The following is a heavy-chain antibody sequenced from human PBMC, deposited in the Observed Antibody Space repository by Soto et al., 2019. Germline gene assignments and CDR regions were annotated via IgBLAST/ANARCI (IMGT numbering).Heavy chain of an antibody. D-gene: IGHD3-9*01. CDR1: GFIFGSHN. Sequence: GCLRISFAASGFIFGSHNMNWVRQAPGKGLEWVSSITGSSSYIFYADSVKGRFTISRDNAKNTVYLQVNSLRAEDTGVYYCARLVASETGYGMDVWGQGTTVTVSS. J-gene: IGHJ6*02. CDR3: ARLVASETGYGMDV. V-gene: IGHV3-21*06. CDR2: ITGSSSYI.